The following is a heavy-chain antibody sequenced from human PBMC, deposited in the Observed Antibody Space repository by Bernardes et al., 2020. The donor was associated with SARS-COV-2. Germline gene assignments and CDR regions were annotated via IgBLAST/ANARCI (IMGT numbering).Heavy chain of an antibody. CDR3: AKVTDYYDSSGYAGYYFDY. V-gene: IGHV3-9*01. Sequence: PRLSCAASGFTFDDYAMHWVRQAPGKGLEWVSGISWNSGSIGYADSVKGRFTISRDNAKNSLYLQMNSLRAEDTALYYCAKVTDYYDSSGYAGYYFDYWGQGTLVTVSS. CDR1: GFTFDDYA. J-gene: IGHJ4*02. D-gene: IGHD3-22*01. CDR2: ISWNSGSI.